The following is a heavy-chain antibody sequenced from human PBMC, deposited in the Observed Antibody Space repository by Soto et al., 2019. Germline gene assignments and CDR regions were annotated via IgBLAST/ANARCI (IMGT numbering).Heavy chain of an antibody. D-gene: IGHD1-1*01. CDR1: GYSFITYD. Sequence: QVQLVQSGAEVKKPGASVKVSCKASGYSFITYDINWVRQAPGQGLEWMGWMNPYHGNAGYAQKFQGRVTMTRNTSISTAYMELSSLRSNDTAVYFCARRKERSGPHYFDSWGQGTLVTVSS. V-gene: IGHV1-8*01. J-gene: IGHJ4*02. CDR3: ARRKERSGPHYFDS. CDR2: MNPYHGNA.